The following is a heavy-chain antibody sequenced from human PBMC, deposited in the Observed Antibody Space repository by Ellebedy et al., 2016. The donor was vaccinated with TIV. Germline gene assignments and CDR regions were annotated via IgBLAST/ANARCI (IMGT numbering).Heavy chain of an antibody. J-gene: IGHJ4*02. CDR2: FDPEDDET. Sequence: AASVKVSYKVSGYTLTELSMHWVRQAPGKGLEWMGGFDPEDDETIYAQKFQGRVTMTEDTSTDTAYMDLSSLRSEDTAVYYCATVFDGYRGLDYWGQGTLVTVSS. CDR3: ATVFDGYRGLDY. D-gene: IGHD5-24*01. V-gene: IGHV1-24*01. CDR1: GYTLTELS.